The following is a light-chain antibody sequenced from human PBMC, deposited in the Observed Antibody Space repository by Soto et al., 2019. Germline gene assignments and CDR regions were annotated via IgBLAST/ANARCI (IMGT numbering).Light chain of an antibody. V-gene: IGKV3D-20*02. CDR3: QPRCNWPPSIT. CDR2: DAS. CDR1: QSVTSNY. J-gene: IGKJ5*01. Sequence: EIVLTQSPGTLSLSPGERATLSCRASQSVTSNYIAWYQQKPGQAPRLLIHDASSRATGTPARLCGGGFGRDFSLTISSLEPEDFAVYYCQPRCNWPPSITFGQGTRLEIK.